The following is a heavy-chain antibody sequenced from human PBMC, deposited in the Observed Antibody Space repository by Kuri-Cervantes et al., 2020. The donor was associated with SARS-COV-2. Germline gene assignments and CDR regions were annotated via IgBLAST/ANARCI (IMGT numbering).Heavy chain of an antibody. CDR1: GFTFSSYS. D-gene: IGHD3-9*01. CDR2: ISSSSSTI. Sequence: GGSLRLSCAASGFTFSSYSMNWARQAPGKGLEWVSYISSSSSTIYYADSVKGRFTISRDNAKNSLYLQMNSLRDEDTAVYYCARGSEAGYYYFDYWGQGTLVTVSS. J-gene: IGHJ4*02. V-gene: IGHV3-48*02. CDR3: ARGSEAGYYYFDY.